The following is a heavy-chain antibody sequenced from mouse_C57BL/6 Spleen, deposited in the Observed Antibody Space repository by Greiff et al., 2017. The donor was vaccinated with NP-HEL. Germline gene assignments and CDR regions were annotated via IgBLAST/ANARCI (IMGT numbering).Heavy chain of an antibody. Sequence: VQLQQSGAELARPGASVKMSCKASGYTFTSYTMHWVKQRPGQGLEWIGYINPSSGYTKYNQKFKDKATLTADKSSSTAYMQLSSLTSEDSAVYYCARASPRAWFAYWGQGTLVTVSA. D-gene: IGHD3-1*01. V-gene: IGHV1-4*01. CDR2: INPSSGYT. CDR3: ARASPRAWFAY. CDR1: GYTFTSYT. J-gene: IGHJ3*01.